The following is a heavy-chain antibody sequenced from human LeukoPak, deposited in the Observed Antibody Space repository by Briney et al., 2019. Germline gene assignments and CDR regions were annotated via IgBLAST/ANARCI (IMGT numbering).Heavy chain of an antibody. CDR3: ARGTSRTSPLSGYYRGYFDY. J-gene: IGHJ4*02. CDR2: TYAGGMT. D-gene: IGHD3-3*01. CDR1: GLTVNTNY. V-gene: IGHV3-66*02. Sequence: GRSLRLSCAASGLTVNTNYMTWVRQAPGKGLEWVSITYAGGMTYYADSVKGRFTTSRDNSKNVLYLQMNSLRAADTAVYYCARGTSRTSPLSGYYRGYFDYWGQGTLVTVSS.